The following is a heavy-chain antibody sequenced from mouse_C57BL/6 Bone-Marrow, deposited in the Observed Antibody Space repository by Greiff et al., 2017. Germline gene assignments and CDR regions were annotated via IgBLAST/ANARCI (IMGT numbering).Heavy chain of an antibody. D-gene: IGHD1-1*01. V-gene: IGHV5-12*01. CDR2: ISNGGGST. CDR3: ASPNYGSSYGYAMDY. Sequence: EVQLVESGGGLVQPGGSLKLSCAASGFTFSDYYMYWVRQTPEKRLEWVAYISNGGGSTYYPDTVKGRFTISRDNAKNTLYLQMSRLQSEDTAMYYCASPNYGSSYGYAMDYWGQGTSVTVSS. J-gene: IGHJ4*01. CDR1: GFTFSDYY.